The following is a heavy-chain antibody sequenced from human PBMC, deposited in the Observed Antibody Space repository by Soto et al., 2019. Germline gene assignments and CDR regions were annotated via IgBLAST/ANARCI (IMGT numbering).Heavy chain of an antibody. Sequence: QVQLVQSGAEVKKPGSSVKVSCKASGGTFSSYAISWVRQAPGQGLEWMGGIIPIFGTANYAQKFQGRVTITADESTSTAYKELGSLRSEDTAVYYCARHRNYYDSSGYYYGDYFDYWGQGPLVTVSS. CDR2: IIPIFGTA. CDR1: GGTFSSYA. V-gene: IGHV1-69*12. CDR3: ARHRNYYDSSGYYYGDYFDY. D-gene: IGHD3-22*01. J-gene: IGHJ4*02.